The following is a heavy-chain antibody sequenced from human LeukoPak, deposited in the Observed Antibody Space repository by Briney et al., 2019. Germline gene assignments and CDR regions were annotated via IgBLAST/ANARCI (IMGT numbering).Heavy chain of an antibody. CDR3: ARLEQYGYLHYYYYYYMDV. CDR1: GYTFTSYG. Sequence: ASVKVSCKASGYTFTSYGISWVRQAPGQGLEWMGWISAYNGNTNYAQKLQGRVTMTTDTSTSTAYMELRSLRSDDTAVYYCARLEQYGYLHYYYYYYMDVWGKGTTVIVSS. J-gene: IGHJ6*03. CDR2: ISAYNGNT. V-gene: IGHV1-18*01. D-gene: IGHD5-18*01.